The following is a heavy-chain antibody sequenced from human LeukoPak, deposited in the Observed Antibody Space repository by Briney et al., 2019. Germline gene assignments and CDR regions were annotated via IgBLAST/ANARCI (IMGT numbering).Heavy chain of an antibody. V-gene: IGHV1-46*01. J-gene: IGHJ5*02. CDR2: INPSGGST. CDR1: GYTFTSYY. D-gene: IGHD2-8*01. CDR3: ARDGGSLLMVYATPPSWFDP. Sequence: ASVKVSCKASGYTFTSYYMHWVRQAPGQGLEWMGIINPSGGSTSYAQKFQGRVTMTRDTSTSTVYMELSSLRSEDTAVYYCARDGGSLLMVYATPPSWFDPWGQGTLVTVSS.